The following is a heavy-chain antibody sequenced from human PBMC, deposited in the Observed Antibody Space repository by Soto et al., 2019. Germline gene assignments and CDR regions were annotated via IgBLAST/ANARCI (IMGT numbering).Heavy chain of an antibody. Sequence: SETLSLTCTVSGGSISSDYWSWIRQPPGKGLEWIGYVYYSGSTKYNSSLKSRVSISIDTCKNQFSLKLTSVTAADTAVYYCAIDVTGAYYFYSRGQGDLLTVSS. CDR2: VYYSGST. D-gene: IGHD4-17*01. CDR3: AIDVTGAYYFYS. V-gene: IGHV4-59*01. J-gene: IGHJ4*02. CDR1: GGSISSDY.